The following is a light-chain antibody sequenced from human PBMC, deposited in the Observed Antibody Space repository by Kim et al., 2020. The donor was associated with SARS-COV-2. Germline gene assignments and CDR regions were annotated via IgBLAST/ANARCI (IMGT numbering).Light chain of an antibody. Sequence: EFVLTQSPAPLSLSPGERATLSCRASQSVNSNYFAWYQQKPGQAPRLLVYGISIRATGIPDRFSGSGSGTDFTLTISRLETEDFAVYYCEQYGSSPRTFGQETKLE. CDR2: GIS. CDR1: QSVNSNY. V-gene: IGKV3-20*01. CDR3: EQYGSSPRT. J-gene: IGKJ2*01.